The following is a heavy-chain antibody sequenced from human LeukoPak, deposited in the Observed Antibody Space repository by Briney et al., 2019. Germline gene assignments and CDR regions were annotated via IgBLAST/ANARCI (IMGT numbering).Heavy chain of an antibody. CDR3: TRDQT. CDR2: IKEDGSQK. V-gene: IGHV3-7*01. J-gene: IGHJ4*02. CDR1: LGSHW. Sequence: HPGGSLRLSCVGALGSHWMGWVRQAPGKGLEWVANIKEDGSQKYYMDSVKGRFTISRDNAKSSLFLQMNNLRVEDTAVYYCTRDQTWGQGTLGTVSS.